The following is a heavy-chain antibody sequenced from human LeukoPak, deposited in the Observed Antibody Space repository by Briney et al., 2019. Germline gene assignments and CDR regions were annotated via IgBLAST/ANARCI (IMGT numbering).Heavy chain of an antibody. Sequence: PQASVKVSCKASGGTFSSYAISWVRQAPGQGLEWMGGIIPIFGTANYAQKFQGRVTITADESTSTAHMELSSLRSEDTAVYYCARGDYDFWSGYYGYWGQGTLVTVSS. V-gene: IGHV1-69*13. CDR1: GGTFSSYA. CDR3: ARGDYDFWSGYYGY. J-gene: IGHJ4*02. CDR2: IIPIFGTA. D-gene: IGHD3-3*01.